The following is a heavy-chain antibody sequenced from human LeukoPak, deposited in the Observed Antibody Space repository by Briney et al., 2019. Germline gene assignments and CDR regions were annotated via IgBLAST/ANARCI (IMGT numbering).Heavy chain of an antibody. J-gene: IGHJ4*02. D-gene: IGHD6-13*01. CDR2: INYSGRT. CDR1: GGSISSYY. Sequence: SETLSLTCTVSGGSISSYYWSWIRQPPGQGLEWIGFINYSGRTEYNPSLKSRVTISVDTSKNQFSLKLSSVTAADTAVYYCARHPDSSSWYGSNFDYWGQGTLVTVSS. V-gene: IGHV4-59*08. CDR3: ARHPDSSSWYGSNFDY.